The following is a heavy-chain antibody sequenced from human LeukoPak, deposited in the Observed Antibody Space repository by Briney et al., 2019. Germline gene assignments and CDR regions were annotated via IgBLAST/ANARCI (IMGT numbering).Heavy chain of an antibody. CDR1: GGTLISHA. Sequence: SVKVSCKASGGTLISHAISWVRQAPGQGLEWMGGIIPIFGTTNYAQKFQGRVTISADESTNTAYMELSSLRSEDTAVYYCARDLVPYGSGNSMGDWGQGTLVTVSS. J-gene: IGHJ4*02. V-gene: IGHV1-69*13. CDR3: ARDLVPYGSGNSMGD. CDR2: IIPIFGTT. D-gene: IGHD3-10*01.